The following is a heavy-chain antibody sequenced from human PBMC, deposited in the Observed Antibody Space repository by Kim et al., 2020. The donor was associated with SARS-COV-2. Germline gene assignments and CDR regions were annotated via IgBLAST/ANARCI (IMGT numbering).Heavy chain of an antibody. CDR2: IIPIFGTA. J-gene: IGHJ2*01. Sequence: SVKVSCKASGGTFSSYAISWVRQAPGQGLEWMGGIIPIFGTANYAQKFQGRVTITADESTSTAYMELSSLRSEDTAVYYCARAIYCTNGVCFYFDLWGRGTLVTVSS. CDR3: ARAIYCTNGVCFYFDL. D-gene: IGHD2-8*01. V-gene: IGHV1-69*13. CDR1: GGTFSSYA.